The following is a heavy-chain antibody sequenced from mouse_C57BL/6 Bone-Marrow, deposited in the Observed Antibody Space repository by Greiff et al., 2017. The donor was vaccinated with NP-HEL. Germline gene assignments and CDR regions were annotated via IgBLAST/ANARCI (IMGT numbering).Heavy chain of an antibody. Sequence: QVQLQQSGAELARPGASVKLSCKASGYTFTSYGISWVKQRTGQGLEWIGEIYPRSGNPYYNEKFKGKATLTADKSSSTAYMELRSLTSEDSAVYFCARCIYPDYYGSSYGGWYFDVWGTGTTVTVSS. D-gene: IGHD1-1*01. CDR1: GYTFTSYG. J-gene: IGHJ1*03. CDR2: IYPRSGNP. CDR3: ARCIYPDYYGSSYGGWYFDV. V-gene: IGHV1-81*01.